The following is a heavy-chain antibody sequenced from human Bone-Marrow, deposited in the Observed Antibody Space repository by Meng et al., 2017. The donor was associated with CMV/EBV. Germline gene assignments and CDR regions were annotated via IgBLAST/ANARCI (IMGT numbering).Heavy chain of an antibody. CDR3: ARGRRAGYYFDY. CDR2: IYYSGST. V-gene: IGHV4-39*01. CDR1: GGSISSSSYY. Sequence: SETLSLTCTVSGGSISSSSYYWGWIRQPPGKGLEWIGSIYYSGSTYYNPSLKSRVTISVDTSKNQFSLKLSSVTAADTAVYCCARGRRAGYYFDYWGQGTLVTVSS. J-gene: IGHJ4*02. D-gene: IGHD6-13*01.